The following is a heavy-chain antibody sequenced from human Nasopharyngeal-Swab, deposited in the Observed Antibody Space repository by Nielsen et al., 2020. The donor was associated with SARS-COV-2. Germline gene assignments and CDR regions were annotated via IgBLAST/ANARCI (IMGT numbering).Heavy chain of an antibody. D-gene: IGHD5-18*01. J-gene: IGHJ6*02. CDR2: IYYSGST. V-gene: IGHV4-59*08. Sequence: SETLSLTCTVSGGSISSYYWSWIQQPPGKGLEWIGYIYYSGSTNYNPSLKSRVTISVDTSKNQFSLKLSSVTAADTAVYYCARLTYSYESYYYYYGMDVWGQGTTVTVSS. CDR3: ARLTYSYESYYYYYGMDV. CDR1: GGSISSYY.